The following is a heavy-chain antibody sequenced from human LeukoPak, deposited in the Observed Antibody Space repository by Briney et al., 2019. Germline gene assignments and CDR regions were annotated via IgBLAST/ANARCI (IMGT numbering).Heavy chain of an antibody. Sequence: RGESLKISCKGSGYSFTSYWIGWVRQMPGKGLKWMGIIYPGDSDTRYSPSFQGQVTISADKSISTAYLQWSSLKASDTAMYYCARPEDILTGALDYWGQGTLVTVSS. J-gene: IGHJ4*02. V-gene: IGHV5-51*01. D-gene: IGHD3-9*01. CDR3: ARPEDILTGALDY. CDR1: GYSFTSYW. CDR2: IYPGDSDT.